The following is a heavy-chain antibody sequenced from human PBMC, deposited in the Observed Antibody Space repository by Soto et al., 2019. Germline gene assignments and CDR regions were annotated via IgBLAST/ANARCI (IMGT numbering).Heavy chain of an antibody. CDR3: TRCGIRYHSIGYYLGIDGMDV. J-gene: IGHJ6*02. Sequence: QVQLVQSGAEVKKPGSSVKVSCKASGGTFSSHGISWVRQAPGQGLEWLGGTIPMFGTTNYAEKFQGRVTITADESTNTAYMELSSLRSEDTAIYYCTRCGIRYHSIGYYLGIDGMDVWGQGTTVIVSS. V-gene: IGHV1-69*12. CDR1: GGTFSSHG. D-gene: IGHD3-22*01. CDR2: TIPMFGTT.